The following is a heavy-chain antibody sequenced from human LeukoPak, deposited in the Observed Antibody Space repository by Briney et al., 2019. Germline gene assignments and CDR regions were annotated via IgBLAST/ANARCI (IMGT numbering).Heavy chain of an antibody. CDR2: ISHDGGNK. J-gene: IGHJ4*02. Sequence: GGSLRLSCAASGFTFSTYAMHWVRQTSGKGLEWVAVISHDGGNKFYADSVEGRFTISRDNSKNTLHLQMNSLRPEDTAAYYCARVPHDIVVVVAATPDYWGQGTRVTVSS. V-gene: IGHV3-30-3*01. CDR1: GFTFSTYA. D-gene: IGHD2-15*01. CDR3: ARVPHDIVVVVAATPDY.